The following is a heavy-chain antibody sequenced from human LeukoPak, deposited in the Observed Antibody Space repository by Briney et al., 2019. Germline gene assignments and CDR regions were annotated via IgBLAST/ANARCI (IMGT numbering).Heavy chain of an antibody. D-gene: IGHD6-13*01. CDR3: ARALTPSSAGTIDY. J-gene: IGHJ4*02. CDR2: INPTSGGT. V-gene: IGHV1-2*02. Sequence: ASVKVSCKASGYTFTGYYMHWVRQAPGQGLDWMGWINPTSGGTYYAQRFQDRVTMTRDTSISTAYMALARLRSDDTAVCYCARALTPSSAGTIDYWGQGTLVTVSS. CDR1: GYTFTGYY.